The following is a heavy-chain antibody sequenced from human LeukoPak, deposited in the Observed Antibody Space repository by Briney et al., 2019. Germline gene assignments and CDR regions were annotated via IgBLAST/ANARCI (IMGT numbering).Heavy chain of an antibody. D-gene: IGHD3-10*01. CDR2: IYPGDSDT. J-gene: IGHJ5*02. V-gene: IGHV5-51*01. CDR3: ARRFQSPLWFGEMENWFDP. CDR1: GYSFTSYW. Sequence: GESLKISCKGSGYSFTSYWIGWVRQMPGKGLEWMGIIYPGDSDTRYSPSFQGQVTISADKSISTAYLQWSSLKASDTAMYYCARRFQSPLWFGEMENWFDPWGQGTLVTVSS.